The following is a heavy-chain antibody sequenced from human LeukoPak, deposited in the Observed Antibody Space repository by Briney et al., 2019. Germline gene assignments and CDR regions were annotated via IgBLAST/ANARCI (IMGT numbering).Heavy chain of an antibody. Sequence: GGSLRLSCAASGFTFSSYSMNWVRQAPGKGLEWVSSISSSSSYIYYADSVKGRFTISRDNAKNSLYLQMDSLRAEDTAVYYCAGYYYDSSGPTAWFDPWGQGTLVTVSS. CDR2: ISSSSSYI. J-gene: IGHJ5*02. D-gene: IGHD3-22*01. CDR3: AGYYYDSSGPTAWFDP. CDR1: GFTFSSYS. V-gene: IGHV3-21*01.